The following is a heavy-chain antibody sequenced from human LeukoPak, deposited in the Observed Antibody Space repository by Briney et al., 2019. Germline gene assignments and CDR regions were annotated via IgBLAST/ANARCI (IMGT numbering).Heavy chain of an antibody. CDR3: VRVGYSSSWYVDY. CDR2: INTSGSST. V-gene: IGHV3-74*01. Sequence: GGSLRLSCAASGFTFSTYWMHWVRQAPGKGLAWVSRINTSGSSTSYADSVKGRFTISRDNAKNTLYLQMNSLRAEDAAVYYCVRVGYSSSWYVDYWGQGTLVTVSS. CDR1: GFTFSTYW. J-gene: IGHJ4*02. D-gene: IGHD6-13*01.